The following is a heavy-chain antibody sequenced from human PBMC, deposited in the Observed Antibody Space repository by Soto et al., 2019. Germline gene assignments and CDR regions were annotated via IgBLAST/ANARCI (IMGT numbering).Heavy chain of an antibody. CDR3: ARMQLSGTWYPDY. CDR1: GGSISGYY. CDR2: IYGSGST. V-gene: IGHV4-4*07. J-gene: IGHJ4*02. D-gene: IGHD6-13*01. Sequence: QVQLPQSGTGLVKPSETLSLPCTVSGGSISGYYLSCIRQPAGKGLEWIERIYGSGSTNYNPSLKSRVTMSVYTSNNQFSLRLSAVTDADTAVYYCARMQLSGTWYPDYLGQGHLATVSS.